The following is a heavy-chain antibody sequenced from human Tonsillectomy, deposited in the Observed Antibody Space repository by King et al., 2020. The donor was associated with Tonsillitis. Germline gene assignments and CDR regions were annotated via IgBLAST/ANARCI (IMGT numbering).Heavy chain of an antibody. CDR2: VYYTGAT. V-gene: IGHV4-31*03. CDR1: GVSISSGGYY. D-gene: IGHD2-15*01. CDR3: ARDREATCSGGSCTLGWFDP. Sequence: VQLQESGPGLVKPSQTLSLTCSVSGVSISSGGYYWSWIRHHPGKGLEWIGYVYYTGATYYTPPLRGRVTMSIDPSKNQFSLNLNSVTAADTAIYYCARDREATCSGGSCTLGWFDPWGQGTLVTVSS. J-gene: IGHJ5*02.